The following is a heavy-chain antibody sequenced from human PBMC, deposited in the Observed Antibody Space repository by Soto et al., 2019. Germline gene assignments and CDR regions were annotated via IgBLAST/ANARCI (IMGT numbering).Heavy chain of an antibody. V-gene: IGHV4-4*07. Sequence: SETLSLTCTVSGGSISSYYWSWIRPPAGKGLEWIGRIYTSGSTNYNPSLKSRVTMSVDTSKNQFSLNLSSVTAAADTAVYYCARDRITLANDAFDIWGQGTMVTVSS. CDR2: IYTSGST. D-gene: IGHD3-10*01. CDR1: GGSISSYY. J-gene: IGHJ3*02. CDR3: ARDRITLANDAFDI.